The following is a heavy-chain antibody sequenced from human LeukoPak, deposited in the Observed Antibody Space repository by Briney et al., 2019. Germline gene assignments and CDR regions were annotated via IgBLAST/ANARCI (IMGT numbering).Heavy chain of an antibody. J-gene: IGHJ4*02. V-gene: IGHV3-7*01. CDR3: GRHRSGSGTYFIDY. D-gene: IGHD3-10*01. Sequence: PGGSLRLSCVVSGFTSRDYSMIWVRQAPGKGLQWVANMKKDGSETKYGDFVKGRFTISRDNAKNSLFLQMNSLRVEDTAVYYCGRHRSGSGTYFIDYWGQGTLVSVSS. CDR1: GFTSRDYS. CDR2: MKKDGSET.